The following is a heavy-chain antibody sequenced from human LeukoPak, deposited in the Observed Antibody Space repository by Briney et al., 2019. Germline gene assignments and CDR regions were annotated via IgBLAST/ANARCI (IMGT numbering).Heavy chain of an antibody. CDR3: AKISGWYDPGNDY. D-gene: IGHD6-19*01. Sequence: QPGGSLRLSCAASGFTVSSNYMSWVRQAPGKGLEWVSVIYSGGSTYYADSVKGRFTISRDNSKNTLYLQMNSLRAEDTAVYYCAKISGWYDPGNDYWGQGTLVTVSS. CDR1: GFTVSSNY. J-gene: IGHJ4*02. V-gene: IGHV3-66*01. CDR2: IYSGGST.